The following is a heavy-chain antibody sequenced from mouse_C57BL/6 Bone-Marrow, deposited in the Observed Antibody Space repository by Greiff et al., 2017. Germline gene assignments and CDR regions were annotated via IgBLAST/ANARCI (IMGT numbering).Heavy chain of an antibody. D-gene: IGHD2-5*01. CDR3: ARPYYSNYWDFDV. Sequence: QVQLQQPGAELVKPGASVKMSCKASGYTFTSYWITWVKQRPGQGLEWIGDIYPGSGSTNYNEKFKSKATLTVDTSSSTAYMQLSSLTSEYSAVYYCARPYYSNYWDFDVWGTGTTVTVSS. CDR2: IYPGSGST. J-gene: IGHJ1*03. CDR1: GYTFTSYW. V-gene: IGHV1-55*01.